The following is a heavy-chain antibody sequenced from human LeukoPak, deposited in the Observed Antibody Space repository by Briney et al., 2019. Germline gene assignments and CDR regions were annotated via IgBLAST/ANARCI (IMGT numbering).Heavy chain of an antibody. CDR2: VYSDGVT. J-gene: IGHJ5*02. CDR1: GFTVSSYA. CDR3: VRDRAEGRAWVEFDP. Sequence: GGSLRLSCAASGFTVSSYAMSWVRQAPGKGPEWVSLVYSDGVTRYADSVQGRFTISRDNSKNTLYLQMNNLRVEDTAVYHCVRDRAEGRAWVEFDPWGQGILVTVSS. V-gene: IGHV3-66*02.